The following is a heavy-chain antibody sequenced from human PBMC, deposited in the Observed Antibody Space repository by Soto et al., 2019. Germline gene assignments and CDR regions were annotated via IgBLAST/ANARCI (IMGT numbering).Heavy chain of an antibody. Sequence: GGSLRLSCAASGFTFSNYNMNWVRQAPGKGLEWVASISTRSDYIYYADSLKGRFTISRDNAKNSVDLQISSLRAEDTAVYYCARDSSTGYYLSDFDHWGQGTMVTVSS. V-gene: IGHV3-21*01. J-gene: IGHJ4*02. CDR3: ARDSSTGYYLSDFDH. CDR1: GFTFSNYN. D-gene: IGHD3-9*01. CDR2: ISTRSDYI.